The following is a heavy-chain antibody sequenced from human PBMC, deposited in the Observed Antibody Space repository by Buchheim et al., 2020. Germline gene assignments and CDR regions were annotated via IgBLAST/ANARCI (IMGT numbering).Heavy chain of an antibody. D-gene: IGHD5-12*01. J-gene: IGHJ6*02. V-gene: IGHV4-39*01. CDR1: GGSISSSSYY. Sequence: QLQLQESGPGLVKPSETLSLTCTVSGGSISSSSYYWGWIRQPPGKGLEWIGSIYYSGSTYYNPSLKSRVTISVDTSKNQFSLKLSSVTAADTAVYYCARYIVAEVWYYGMDVWGQGTT. CDR2: IYYSGST. CDR3: ARYIVAEVWYYGMDV.